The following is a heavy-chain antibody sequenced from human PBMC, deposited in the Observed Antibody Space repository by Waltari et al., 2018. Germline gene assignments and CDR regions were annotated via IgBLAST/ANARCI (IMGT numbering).Heavy chain of an antibody. CDR2: ISYDGRNK. J-gene: IGHJ6*02. V-gene: IGHV3-30*04. D-gene: IGHD3-22*01. CDR1: GFTFSSYA. Sequence: QVQLVESGGGVVQPGRSLRLSCAASGFTFSSYAMHWVRQAPGKGLEWVAVISYDGRNKYYADSVKGRFTISRDNSKNTLYLQMNSLRAEDTAVYYCARVYDSSGWEYYGMDVWGQGTTVTVSS. CDR3: ARVYDSSGWEYYGMDV.